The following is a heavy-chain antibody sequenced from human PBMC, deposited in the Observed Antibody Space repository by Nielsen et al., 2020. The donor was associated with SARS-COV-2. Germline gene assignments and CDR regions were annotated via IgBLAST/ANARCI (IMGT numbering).Heavy chain of an antibody. D-gene: IGHD3-10*01. Sequence: SVKVSCKASGGTFSSCAISWVRQAPGQGLEWMGRIIPILGIANYAQKLQGRVTMTTDTSTSTAYMELRSPRSDDTAVYYCARVSSGSGTLDYWGQGTLVTVSS. J-gene: IGHJ4*02. CDR3: ARVSSGSGTLDY. CDR2: IIPILGIA. CDR1: GGTFSSCA. V-gene: IGHV1-69*04.